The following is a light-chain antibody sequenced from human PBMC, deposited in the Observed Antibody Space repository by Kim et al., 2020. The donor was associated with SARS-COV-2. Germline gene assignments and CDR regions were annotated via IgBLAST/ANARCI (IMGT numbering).Light chain of an antibody. J-gene: IGKJ1*01. CDR3: QQTYSLPWT. Sequence: ASVGDRVTITGRASAPLNNYVNWYQQRPGRSPNLLIYTASNLYGGVPSRFSGSASGTDFALTISSLQPEDFATYYCQQTYSLPWTFGQGTKVDIK. CDR1: APLNNY. CDR2: TAS. V-gene: IGKV1-39*01.